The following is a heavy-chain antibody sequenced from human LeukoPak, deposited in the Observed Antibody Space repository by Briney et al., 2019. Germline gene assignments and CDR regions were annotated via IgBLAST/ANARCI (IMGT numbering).Heavy chain of an antibody. CDR2: IYTSGGT. V-gene: IGHV4-61*02. J-gene: IGHJ4*02. CDR3: ASGSGYSSGWDDY. Sequence: PSQTLSLTCTVSGDSISSGSSYWSWIRQPAGKGLEWIGRIYTSGGTDYNPSLKSRVTISVDTSKNQFSLKLNSVTAADTAVYYCASGSGYSSGWDDYWGQGTLVTVSS. CDR1: GDSISSGSSY. D-gene: IGHD6-19*01.